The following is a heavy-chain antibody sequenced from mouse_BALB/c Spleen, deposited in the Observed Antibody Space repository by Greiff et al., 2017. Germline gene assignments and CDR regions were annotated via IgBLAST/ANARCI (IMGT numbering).Heavy chain of an antibody. CDR3: ATYGNYPYYAMDY. J-gene: IGHJ4*01. V-gene: IGHV5-17*02. CDR1: GFTFSSFG. D-gene: IGHD2-1*01. Sequence: EVKLEESGGGLVQPGGSRKLSCAASGFTFSSFGMHWVRQAPEKGLEWVAYISSGSSTIYYADTVKGRFTISRDNPKNTLFLQMTSLRSEDTAMYYCATYGNYPYYAMDYWGQGTSVTVSS. CDR2: ISSGSSTI.